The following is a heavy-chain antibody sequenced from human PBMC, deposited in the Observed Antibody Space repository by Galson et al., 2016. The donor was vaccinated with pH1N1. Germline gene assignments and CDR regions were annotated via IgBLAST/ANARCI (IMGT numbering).Heavy chain of an antibody. D-gene: IGHD4-23*01. V-gene: IGHV4-4*02. J-gene: IGHJ5*02. CDR3: ARDGGDYGGAGQYKYFDT. CDR1: GGSISSRNW. CDR2: IYHIGGT. Sequence: SETLSLTCAVSGGSISSRNWWSWVRQPPGRGLEWIGEIYHIGGTNYNPSLESRVTISLDKSKNHFSLNLASVTAADTAVYYRARDGGDYGGAGQYKYFDTWGQGTLVTVSS.